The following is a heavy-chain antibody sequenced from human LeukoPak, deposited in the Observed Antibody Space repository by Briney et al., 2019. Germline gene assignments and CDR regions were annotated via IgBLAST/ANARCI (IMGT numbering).Heavy chain of an antibody. D-gene: IGHD2-21*02. CDR1: GFTLSSYT. CDR2: ISTSSAYI. V-gene: IGHV3-21*04. Sequence: PGGSLRLSCAASGFTLSSYTMNWVRQAPGKGLEWVSSISTSSAYIYYADSVKGRFTISRDNAKNSLYLQMNSLRAEDTALYYCAKDYHAQRVVTAIPYAFDIWGQGTMVTVSS. CDR3: AKDYHAQRVVTAIPYAFDI. J-gene: IGHJ3*02.